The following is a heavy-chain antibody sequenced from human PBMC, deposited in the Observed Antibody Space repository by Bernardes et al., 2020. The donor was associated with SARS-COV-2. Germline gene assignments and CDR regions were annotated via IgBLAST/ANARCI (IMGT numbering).Heavy chain of an antibody. Sequence: SETLSLTCAVYGGSFSGYYWSWIRQPPGKGLEWIGEINHSGSTNYNPSLKSRVTISVDTSKNQFSLKLSSVTAADTAVYYCARIPYSYGPNYYYYGMDVWGQGTTVTVSS. J-gene: IGHJ6*02. CDR2: INHSGST. CDR3: ARIPYSYGPNYYYYGMDV. D-gene: IGHD5-18*01. V-gene: IGHV4-34*01. CDR1: GGSFSGYY.